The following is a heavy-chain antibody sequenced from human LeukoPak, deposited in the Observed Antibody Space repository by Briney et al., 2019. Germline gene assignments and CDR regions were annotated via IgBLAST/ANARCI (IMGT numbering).Heavy chain of an antibody. D-gene: IGHD3-10*01. V-gene: IGHV1-69*13. CDR3: ARDHRGFYYGSGNYYYLDV. CDR2: ILPAFGTS. J-gene: IGHJ6*03. Sequence: ASVKVSCKASGGTYNNYAITWVRQAPGQGLEWVGGILPAFGTSNYAQRFQGRVTITADESTGTTYMELSSLRSEDTAVCYCARDHRGFYYGSGNYYYLDVWGKGTTVTVSS. CDR1: GGTYNNYA.